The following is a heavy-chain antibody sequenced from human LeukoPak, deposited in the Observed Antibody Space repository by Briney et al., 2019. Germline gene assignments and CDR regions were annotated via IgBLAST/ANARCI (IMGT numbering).Heavy chain of an antibody. CDR3: ARGGIAAAEYYMDV. D-gene: IGHD6-13*01. CDR1: GGSFSGYY. J-gene: IGHJ6*03. V-gene: IGHV4-59*01. Sequence: PSETLSLTCAVYGGSFSGYYWSWIRQPPGKGLEWIGYIYYSGSTNYNPSLKSRVTISVDTSKNQFSLKLSSVTAADTAVYYCARGGIAAAEYYMDVWGKGTTVTVSS. CDR2: IYYSGST.